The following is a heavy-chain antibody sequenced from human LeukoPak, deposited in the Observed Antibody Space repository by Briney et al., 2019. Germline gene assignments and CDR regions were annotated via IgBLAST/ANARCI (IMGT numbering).Heavy chain of an antibody. CDR1: GFTLSSYG. CDR2: IRYDGSTK. D-gene: IGHD2-15*01. V-gene: IGHV3-30*02. CDR3: AKDRGGSYYYYYYMDV. J-gene: IGHJ6*03. Sequence: GGSLRLSCAASGFTLSSYGMHWVRQAPGKGLEWVAFIRYDGSTKYYADSVKGRFTISRDNSKDTLYPQMNSLRAEDTAVFYCAKDRGGSYYYYYYMDVWGKGTTVTVSS.